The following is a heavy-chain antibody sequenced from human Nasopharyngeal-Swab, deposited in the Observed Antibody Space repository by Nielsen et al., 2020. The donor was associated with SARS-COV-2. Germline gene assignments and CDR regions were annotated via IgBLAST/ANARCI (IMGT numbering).Heavy chain of an antibody. V-gene: IGHV3-53*01. CDR1: GFSVSNNY. Sequence: GESLKLSCEVSGFSVSNNYMSWVRQAPGKGLEWVAVIYSRGETHYTDSVRGRFTTSRDNSKNMVNLQLNSLRAEDTAVYYCARMDFIASRDYWGQGTLVTVSS. J-gene: IGHJ4*02. CDR2: IYSRGET. D-gene: IGHD6-13*01. CDR3: ARMDFIASRDY.